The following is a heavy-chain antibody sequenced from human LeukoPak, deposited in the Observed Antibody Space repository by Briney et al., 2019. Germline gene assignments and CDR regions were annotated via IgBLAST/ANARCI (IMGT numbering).Heavy chain of an antibody. J-gene: IGHJ6*03. CDR1: GDSISNYY. V-gene: IGHV4-4*09. D-gene: IGHD2-8*02. CDR2: IHTSGST. Sequence: SETLSLICTVSGDSISNYYWSWIRQTPGKGLEWIGYIHTSGSTYYNPSLKSRVTISVDTSKNQFSLNLSSVTAADTAIYYCARGVAATNWCYYMDVWGKGTTVTVSS. CDR3: ARGVAATNWCYYMDV.